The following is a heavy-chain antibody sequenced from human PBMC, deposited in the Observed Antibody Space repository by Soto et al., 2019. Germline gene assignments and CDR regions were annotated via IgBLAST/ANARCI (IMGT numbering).Heavy chain of an antibody. CDR1: GYAFTTYG. CDR2: ISAHNGNT. V-gene: IGHV1-18*01. J-gene: IGHJ4*02. D-gene: IGHD1-1*01. CDR3: ARGRYGDY. Sequence: QVHLVQSGAEVKNPGASVKVSCKGSGYAFTTYGITWVRQAPGQGLEWMGWISAHNGNTNYAQKLQGRVTVTRDTSTRTAYMALRSLRSADPAVYYCARGRYGDYWGQGALVTVSS.